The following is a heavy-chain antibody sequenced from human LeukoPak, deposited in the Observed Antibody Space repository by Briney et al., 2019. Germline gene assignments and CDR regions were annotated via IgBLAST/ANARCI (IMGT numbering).Heavy chain of an antibody. CDR2: ISWNSGSI. CDR3: AKDAVVTAIRTYYFDY. V-gene: IGHV3-9*01. CDR1: GFTFDDYA. Sequence: PGGSLRLSCAASGFTFDDYAMHWVRQAPGKGLEWVSGISWNSGSIGYADSVKGRFTISRDNAKNSLYLQMNSLRAEDTALYYCAKDAVVTAIRTYYFDYWGQGTLVTVSS. D-gene: IGHD2-21*02. J-gene: IGHJ4*02.